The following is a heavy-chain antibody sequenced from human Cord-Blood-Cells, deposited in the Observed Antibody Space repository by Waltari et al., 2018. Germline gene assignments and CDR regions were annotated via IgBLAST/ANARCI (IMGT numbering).Heavy chain of an antibody. CDR2: IYYSGST. D-gene: IGHD2-21*02. J-gene: IGHJ4*02. CDR1: GGSISSSSYY. Sequence: QLQLQESGPGLVKPSETLSLTCTVSGGSISSSSYYWGWIRQPPGKGLEWIGSIYYSGSTYYNPSLKSRVTISVDTSKNQFSLKLSSVTAADTAVYDCARHRGAYCGGDCYYFDYWGQGTLVTVSS. V-gene: IGHV4-39*01. CDR3: ARHRGAYCGGDCYYFDY.